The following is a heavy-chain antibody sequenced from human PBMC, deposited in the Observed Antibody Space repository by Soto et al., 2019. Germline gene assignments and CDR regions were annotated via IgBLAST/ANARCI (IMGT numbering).Heavy chain of an antibody. Sequence: PGEALKISCKGSGYGFTSYWIGWVRQMPGKGLEWMGIIYPGDSDTRYSPSFQGQVTISADKSISTAYLQWSSLKASDTAMYYCARLGTAMVFSSVHHSHPPYSYGMDVWGQGTTVPVSS. V-gene: IGHV5-51*01. CDR3: ARLGTAMVFSSVHHSHPPYSYGMDV. D-gene: IGHD5-18*01. J-gene: IGHJ6*02. CDR1: GYGFTSYW. CDR2: IYPGDSDT.